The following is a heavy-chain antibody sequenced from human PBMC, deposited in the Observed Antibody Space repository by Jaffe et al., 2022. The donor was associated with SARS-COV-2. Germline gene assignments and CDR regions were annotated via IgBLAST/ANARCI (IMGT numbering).Heavy chain of an antibody. CDR2: IKSKTDGGTT. V-gene: IGHV3-15*01. D-gene: IGHD5-12*01. J-gene: IGHJ6*02. CDR1: GFTFSNAW. Sequence: EVQLVESGGGLVKPGGSLRLSCAASGFTFSNAWMSWVRQAPGKGLEWVGRIKSKTDGGTTDYAAPVKGRFTISRDDSKNTLYLQMNSLKTEDTAVYYCTTDGGLTGWIKNYYYGMDVWGQGTTVTVSS. CDR3: TTDGGLTGWIKNYYYGMDV.